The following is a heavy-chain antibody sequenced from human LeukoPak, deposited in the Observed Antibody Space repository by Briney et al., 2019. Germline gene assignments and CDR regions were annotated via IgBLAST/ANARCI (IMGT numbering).Heavy chain of an antibody. D-gene: IGHD1-26*01. V-gene: IGHV4-59*01. Sequence: SETLSLTCTVSVGSISTYYWSWIRQPPGQGLEWIGHISYTGSSHYNPSLNSRVTMSVDSSKNQFSLKLTSVTAADTAVYYCARVEWELFGFDYWGQGIPVTVPS. CDR2: ISYTGSS. CDR1: VGSISTYY. J-gene: IGHJ4*02. CDR3: ARVEWELFGFDY.